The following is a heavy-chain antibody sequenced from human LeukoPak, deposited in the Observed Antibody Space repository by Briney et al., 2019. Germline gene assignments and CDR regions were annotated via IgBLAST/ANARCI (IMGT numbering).Heavy chain of an antibody. V-gene: IGHV4-61*02. Sequence: PSQTLSLTCTVSGGSISSGSYYWSWIRQPAGKGLEWIGRIYTSGSTNYNPSLKSRVTISVDTSKNQFSLKLSSVTAADTAVYYCARFPIVGATTFDYWGQGTLVTVSS. CDR1: GGSISSGSYY. D-gene: IGHD1-26*01. CDR3: ARFPIVGATTFDY. J-gene: IGHJ4*02. CDR2: IYTSGST.